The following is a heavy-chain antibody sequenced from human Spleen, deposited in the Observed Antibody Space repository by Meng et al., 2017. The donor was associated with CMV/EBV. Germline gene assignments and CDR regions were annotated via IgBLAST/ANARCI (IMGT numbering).Heavy chain of an antibody. CDR1: GFTFNTFW. V-gene: IGHV3-7*03. CDR2: INLDGSAK. Sequence: GESLKISCAASGFTFNTFWMTWVRQAPGKGLEWVANINLDGSAKNYVDSVKGRFTISRDNAKNSLYLQMNSLRAEDTAVYYCARDLATPDSWGQGTLVTVSS. J-gene: IGHJ4*02. CDR3: ARDLATPDS. D-gene: IGHD4-23*01.